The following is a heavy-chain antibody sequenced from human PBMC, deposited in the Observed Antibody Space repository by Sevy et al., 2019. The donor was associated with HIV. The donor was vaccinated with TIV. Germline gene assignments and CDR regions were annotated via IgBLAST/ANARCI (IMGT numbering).Heavy chain of an antibody. CDR3: ARDPRMYGDYLLAYFDY. D-gene: IGHD2-8*01. V-gene: IGHV3-33*01. CDR1: GFAPSTYG. CDR2: IGYDGSNK. J-gene: IGHJ4*02. Sequence: GGSLRLSCAASGFAPSTYGMHWVRQAPGKGLEWVAVIGYDGSNKYYADSVKGRFSISRDNSRNTLFLPMDSLRAEDTAVYYCARDPRMYGDYLLAYFDYWGQGPLVTVSS.